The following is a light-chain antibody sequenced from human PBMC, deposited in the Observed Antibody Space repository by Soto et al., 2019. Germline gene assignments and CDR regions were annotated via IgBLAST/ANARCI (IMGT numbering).Light chain of an antibody. V-gene: IGLV2-14*01. CDR3: ATWDGTLSVI. CDR2: AVD. CDR1: GSDVGGYDL. J-gene: IGLJ2*01. Sequence: QSALTQPASVSGSPGQSITISCTGSGSDVGGYDLVSWYQQHPGKAPRLMIYAVDNRPSGVSDRFSGSKSGNTASLTISGLQAEDEADYYCATWDGTLSVIFGGGTKLTVL.